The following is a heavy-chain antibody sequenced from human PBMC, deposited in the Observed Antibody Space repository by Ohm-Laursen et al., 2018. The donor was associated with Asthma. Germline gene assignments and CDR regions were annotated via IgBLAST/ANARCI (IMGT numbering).Heavy chain of an antibody. J-gene: IGHJ2*01. D-gene: IGHD6-13*01. Sequence: SSVKVSCKASGGTFSSYAISWVRQAPGQGLEWMGGIIPIFGTANYAQKFQGRVTITADEYTSTAYMELSSLRSEDTAVYYCARSSSSREYFDLWGRGTLVTVSS. V-gene: IGHV1-69*01. CDR3: ARSSSSREYFDL. CDR1: GGTFSSYA. CDR2: IIPIFGTA.